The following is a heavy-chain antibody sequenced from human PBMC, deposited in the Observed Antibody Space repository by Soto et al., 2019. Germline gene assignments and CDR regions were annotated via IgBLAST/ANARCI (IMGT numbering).Heavy chain of an antibody. CDR2: TYYRSRWYF. V-gene: IGHV6-1*01. Sequence: QTLSLTCDISGDSVSTNTATWDWIRQSPSRGLEWLGRTYYRSRWYFDYAVSVKSRITISPDISNNQVSLQLTSVTPDDTAIYYCVSLIGNSWLDSWGQGTLVTVSS. CDR1: GDSVSTNTAT. D-gene: IGHD3-22*01. CDR3: VSLIGNSWLDS. J-gene: IGHJ5*01.